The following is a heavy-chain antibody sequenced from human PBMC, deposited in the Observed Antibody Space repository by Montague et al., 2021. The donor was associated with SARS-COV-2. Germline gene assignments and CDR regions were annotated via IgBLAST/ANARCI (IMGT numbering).Heavy chain of an antibody. CDR3: ARSTATFGESHNWFAP. V-gene: IGHV4-39*01. J-gene: IGHJ5*02. Sequence: SETLSLTCTVSGGSISSNNNYWGWIRQSAGKGLEWIGSIYYSGTTYYNPSLKSRVTMSVDTSKNQFSLRLSSVTATDTSVYYCARSTATFGESHNWFAPWGQGTLVIVSS. CDR1: GGSISSNNNY. D-gene: IGHD3-10*01. CDR2: IYYSGTT.